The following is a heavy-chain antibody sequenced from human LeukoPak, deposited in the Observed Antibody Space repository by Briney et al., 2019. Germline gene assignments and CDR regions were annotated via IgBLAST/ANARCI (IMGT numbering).Heavy chain of an antibody. CDR2: ISAYSGDP. CDR1: GYNMDNFG. D-gene: IGHD3-9*01. V-gene: IGHV1-18*01. Sequence: GASVKVSCKASGYNMDNFGIAWVRQAAGQGLEWMGWISAYSGDPNYAQRFQGRVTLTTAYMELRNLRSDDTAVYYCARYDADVLFGYYYFDYWGQGTLVTVSS. J-gene: IGHJ4*01. CDR3: ARYDADVLFGYYYFDY.